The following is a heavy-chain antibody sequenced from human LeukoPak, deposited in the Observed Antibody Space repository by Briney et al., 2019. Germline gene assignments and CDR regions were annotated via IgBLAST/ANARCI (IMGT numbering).Heavy chain of an antibody. J-gene: IGHJ6*04. D-gene: IGHD3-10*01. V-gene: IGHV4-59*01. CDR2: IYYSGRT. Sequence: SETLSLTCTVSGGSISSYYWSWIRQPPGKGLEWIGYIYYSGRTTYNPSLKSRVTISVDTPKNQFSLKLSSVAAADTAVYYCARGPLAGSGSYYPRSLYYYGMDVWGKGTTVTVSS. CDR1: GGSISSYY. CDR3: ARGPLAGSGSYYPRSLYYYGMDV.